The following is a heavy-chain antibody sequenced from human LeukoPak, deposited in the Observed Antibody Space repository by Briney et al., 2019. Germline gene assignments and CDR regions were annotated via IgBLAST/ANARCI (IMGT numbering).Heavy chain of an antibody. D-gene: IGHD6-19*01. V-gene: IGHV3-23*01. CDR2: ISGSGGST. CDR1: GFTFSSYA. J-gene: IGHJ4*02. Sequence: GGSLRLSCAASGFTFSSYAMSWVRQAPGKGLEWVSAISGSGGSTYYADSVKGRFTISRDNSKNTLYLQMNSLRAEDTAVYYCAKYSSGWYVQYYFDYWGQGTLVTVPS. CDR3: AKYSSGWYVQYYFDY.